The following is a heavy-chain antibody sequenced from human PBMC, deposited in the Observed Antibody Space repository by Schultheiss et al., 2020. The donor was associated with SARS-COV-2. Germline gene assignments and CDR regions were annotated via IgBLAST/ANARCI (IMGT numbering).Heavy chain of an antibody. CDR1: GGSISSSNW. CDR2: IYHSGST. Sequence: SETLSLTCTVSGGSISSSNWWSWVRQPPGKGLEWIGEIYHSGSTNYNPSLKSRVTISRDTSKNQFSLNLSSVTAADTAVYYCARGILRKSAFDIWGQGTMVTVSS. J-gene: IGHJ3*02. V-gene: IGHV4-4*02. CDR3: ARGILRKSAFDI.